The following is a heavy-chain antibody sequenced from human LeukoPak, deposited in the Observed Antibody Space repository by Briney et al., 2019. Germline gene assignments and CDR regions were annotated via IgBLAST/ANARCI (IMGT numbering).Heavy chain of an antibody. V-gene: IGHV4-61*02. D-gene: IGHD6-13*01. CDR3: ARRGTGIAAAGNFDY. Sequence: SQTLSLTCTVSGGSISSGSYYWSWIRQPAGKGLEWIGRIYTSGSTNYNPSLKSRVTMSIDTSRNQFSLKLSSVTAADTAVYYCARRGTGIAAAGNFDYWGQGTLVTVSS. CDR1: GGSISSGSYY. CDR2: IYTSGST. J-gene: IGHJ4*02.